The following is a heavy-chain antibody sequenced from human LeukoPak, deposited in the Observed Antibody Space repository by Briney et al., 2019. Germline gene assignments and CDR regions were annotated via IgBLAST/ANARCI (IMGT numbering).Heavy chain of an antibody. Sequence: GGSLRLSCAASGFIFSSYAMSWVRQTPGKGLGWVSRISESGGSTYYAASVKGRFTISRNNSKNTLYLQMNSLRAEDTAVYYCARGRGSSWYGTSGYWGQGTLVTASS. V-gene: IGHV3-23*01. J-gene: IGHJ4*02. CDR2: ISESGGST. CDR1: GFIFSSYA. CDR3: ARGRGSSWYGTSGY. D-gene: IGHD6-13*01.